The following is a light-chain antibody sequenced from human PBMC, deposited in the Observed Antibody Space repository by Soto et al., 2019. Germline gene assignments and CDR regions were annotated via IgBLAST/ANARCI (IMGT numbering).Light chain of an antibody. CDR2: GAS. J-gene: IGKJ4*01. CDR3: QQYATSPLT. Sequence: EIVLPQSPGPLSLSPGARATLSCRASPSVSNSYLAWYQQKPGQAPRLLMYGASNRATGIPDRFSGSGSGTDCTLTISRLEPEDFAVYYCQQYATSPLTFGGGTKVEIK. V-gene: IGKV3-20*01. CDR1: PSVSNSY.